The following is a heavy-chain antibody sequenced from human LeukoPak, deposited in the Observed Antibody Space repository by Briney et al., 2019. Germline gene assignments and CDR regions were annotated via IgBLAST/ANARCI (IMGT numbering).Heavy chain of an antibody. D-gene: IGHD4-23*01. CDR1: GGSISSYY. V-gene: IGHV4-59*01. J-gene: IGHJ4*02. CDR3: AREVVDGGNDY. Sequence: SETLSLTCTVSGGSISSYYWSWIRQPPGKGLEWIGYIYYSGSTNYNPSLKSRVTISVATSKNQFSLKLSSVTAADTAVYYCAREVVDGGNDYWGQGTLVTVSS. CDR2: IYYSGST.